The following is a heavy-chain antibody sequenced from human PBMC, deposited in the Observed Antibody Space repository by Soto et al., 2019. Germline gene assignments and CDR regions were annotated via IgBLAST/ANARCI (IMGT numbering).Heavy chain of an antibody. D-gene: IGHD6-13*01. CDR1: GFTFSNYA. Sequence: QVQLVESGGGVVQPGRSLRLSCAASGFTFSNYAMHWVRQAPVKGLEWVAGISYDGSNKYYADSVKGRFTISRDSSKNTLSLQMNSLRAEDTAVYYCARGAVGYSSSIGAGYWGQGALVTVSS. V-gene: IGHV3-30-3*01. CDR2: ISYDGSNK. CDR3: ARGAVGYSSSIGAGY. J-gene: IGHJ4*02.